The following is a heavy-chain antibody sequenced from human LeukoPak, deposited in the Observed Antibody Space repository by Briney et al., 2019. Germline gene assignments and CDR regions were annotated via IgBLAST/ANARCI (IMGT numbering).Heavy chain of an antibody. Sequence: PGGSLRLSSAASGFTVSSSYMSWVRQAPGKGLEWVSLIYSGGSTYYAASVKGRFTISRDNSKNTLYLQMNSLRPEDTAVYYCAKGYNYAYEYWGQGTLVTVSS. CDR2: IYSGGST. D-gene: IGHD5-18*01. J-gene: IGHJ4*02. CDR1: GFTVSSSY. CDR3: AKGYNYAYEY. V-gene: IGHV3-53*01.